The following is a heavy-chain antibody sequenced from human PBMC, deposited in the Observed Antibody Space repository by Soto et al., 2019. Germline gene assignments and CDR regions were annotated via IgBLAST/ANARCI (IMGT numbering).Heavy chain of an antibody. Sequence: PSETLSLTCAVYGGSFSGYYWTWIRQPPGKGLEWIGEIYHSGSTNYNPSLKSRVTISVDKSKNQFSLKLSSVTAADTAVYYCARGAWLVYYYYGMDVWGQGTTVTVSS. J-gene: IGHJ6*02. CDR2: IYHSGST. CDR3: ARGAWLVYYYYGMDV. D-gene: IGHD6-19*01. CDR1: GGSFSGYY. V-gene: IGHV4-34*01.